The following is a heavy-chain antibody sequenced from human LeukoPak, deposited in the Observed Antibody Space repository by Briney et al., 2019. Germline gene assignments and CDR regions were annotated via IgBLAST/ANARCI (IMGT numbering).Heavy chain of an antibody. CDR3: ARIEGIAVANWFDP. CDR2: IYYSGST. J-gene: IGHJ5*02. D-gene: IGHD6-19*01. V-gene: IGHV4-59*08. CDR1: GGSISSYY. Sequence: PSETLPLTCTVSGGSISSYYWSWIRQPPGKGLEWIGYIYYSGSTNYNPSLKSRVTTSVDTSKNQFSLKLSSVTAADTAVYYCARIEGIAVANWFDPWGQGTLVTVSS.